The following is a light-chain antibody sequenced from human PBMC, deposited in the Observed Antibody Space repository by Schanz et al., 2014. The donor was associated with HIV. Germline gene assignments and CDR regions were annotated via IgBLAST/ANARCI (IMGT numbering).Light chain of an antibody. CDR2: EVS. CDR3: SSYAGTNNLWV. CDR1: SSDVGDYNY. J-gene: IGLJ3*02. Sequence: QSALTQPPSASGSPGQSVNISCTGTSSDVGDYNYVSWYQQHPGKAPKIMIFEVSKRPSGVPDRFSGSKSGNTASLTVSGLQAEDEADYYCSSYAGTNNLWVFGGGTKVTVL. V-gene: IGLV2-8*01.